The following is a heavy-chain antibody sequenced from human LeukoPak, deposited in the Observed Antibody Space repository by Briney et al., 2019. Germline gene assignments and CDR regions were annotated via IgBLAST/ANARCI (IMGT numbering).Heavy chain of an antibody. J-gene: IGHJ4*02. D-gene: IGHD3-10*01. Sequence: GGSLRLSCAASGFTFSSYSMNWVRQAPGKGLEWVSYISSSSSTIYYADSVKGRFTISRDNAKNSLYLQMNSLRAEDTAVYYCAREGHYYGSGSPPFFDYWGQGTLVTVSS. CDR1: GFTFSSYS. CDR3: AREGHYYGSGSPPFFDY. V-gene: IGHV3-48*01. CDR2: ISSSSSTI.